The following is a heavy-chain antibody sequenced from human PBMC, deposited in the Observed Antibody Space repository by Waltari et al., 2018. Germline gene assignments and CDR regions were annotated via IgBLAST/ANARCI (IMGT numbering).Heavy chain of an antibody. Sequence: VQLLESGGGLVQPGGSLRPSCAASGFTFSSYTMNWVRQAPGKGLEWVSFITGSGGSTYYADSVKGRFTISRDNSKNTLHLQMNSLRAEDTAVYYCAKDATWSQFHAYWGQGILVTVSS. CDR1: GFTFSSYT. J-gene: IGHJ4*02. D-gene: IGHD1-1*01. CDR2: ITGSGGST. V-gene: IGHV3-23*01. CDR3: AKDATWSQFHAY.